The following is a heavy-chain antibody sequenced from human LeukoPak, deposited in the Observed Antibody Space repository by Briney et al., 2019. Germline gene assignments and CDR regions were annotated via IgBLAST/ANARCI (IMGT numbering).Heavy chain of an antibody. CDR1: SDSIFSTNW. V-gene: IGHV3-23*01. CDR3: AKSLSVGARYFDY. D-gene: IGHD1-26*01. CDR2: ISGSGGST. J-gene: IGHJ4*02. Sequence: GTLSLTCAVSSDSIFSTNWWSWVRQPPGKGLEWVSAISGSGGSTYYADSVKGRFTISRDNSKNTLYLQMNSLRAEDTAVYYCAKSLSVGARYFDYWGQGTLVTVSS.